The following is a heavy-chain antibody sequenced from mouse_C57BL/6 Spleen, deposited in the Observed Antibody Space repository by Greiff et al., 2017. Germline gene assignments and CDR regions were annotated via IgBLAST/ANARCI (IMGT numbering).Heavy chain of an antibody. J-gene: IGHJ2*01. D-gene: IGHD2-4*01. CDR1: GYAFSSSW. CDR3: ARWGDYDY. Sequence: QVQLKQSGPELVKPGDSVKISCKASGYAFSSSWMNWVKQRPGKGLEWIGRIYPGDGDTNYNGKFKGKATLTADKSSSTAYMQLSSLTSEDSAVYFCARWGDYDYWGQGTTLTVSS. V-gene: IGHV1-82*01. CDR2: IYPGDGDT.